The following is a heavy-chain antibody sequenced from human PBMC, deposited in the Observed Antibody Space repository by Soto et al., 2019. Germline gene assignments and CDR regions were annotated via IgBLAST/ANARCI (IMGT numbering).Heavy chain of an antibody. D-gene: IGHD4-17*01. CDR2: IIPILGIA. V-gene: IGHV1-69*02. CDR3: ARATTVTTNWCDP. Sequence: QVQLVQSGAEVKKPGSSVKVSCKASGGTFSSYTISWVRQAPGQGLEWMGRIIPILGIANYAQKFQGRVTIPADKSTSTAYMELSSLRSEDTAVYYCARATTVTTNWCDPWGQGTLVTVS. CDR1: GGTFSSYT. J-gene: IGHJ5*02.